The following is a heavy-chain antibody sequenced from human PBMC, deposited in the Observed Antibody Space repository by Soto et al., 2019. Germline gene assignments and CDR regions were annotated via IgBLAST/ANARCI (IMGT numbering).Heavy chain of an antibody. CDR2: LSGSGSSI. CDR1: GFTFRNYA. V-gene: IGHV3-23*01. Sequence: EVQLLESGGGSVQPGGSLRLSCVASGFTFRNYAMSWVRQAPGKGLEWVSTLSGSGSSIDYADSVRGRFTISRDNSKNTLYLQMNSLRAEDTAVYYCVKRPLSIQTFDYWGQGALVTVSS. D-gene: IGHD5-18*01. J-gene: IGHJ4*02. CDR3: VKRPLSIQTFDY.